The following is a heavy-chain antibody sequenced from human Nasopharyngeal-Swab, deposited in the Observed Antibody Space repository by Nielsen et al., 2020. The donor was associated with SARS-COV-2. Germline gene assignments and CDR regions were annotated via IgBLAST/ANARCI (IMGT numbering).Heavy chain of an antibody. V-gene: IGHV1-69*13. CDR2: IIPILGTA. CDR1: GGTFSSYA. Sequence: SVKVSCKASGGTFSSYAISWVRQAPGQGLEWMGGIIPILGTANYAQKFQGRVTITADESTSTAYMELSSLRSEDTAVYYCARGPYYDILTGYYPFDYWGQGTLVTVSS. J-gene: IGHJ4*02. CDR3: ARGPYYDILTGYYPFDY. D-gene: IGHD3-9*01.